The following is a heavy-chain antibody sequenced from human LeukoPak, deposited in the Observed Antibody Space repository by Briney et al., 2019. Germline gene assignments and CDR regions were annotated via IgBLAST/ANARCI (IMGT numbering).Heavy chain of an antibody. V-gene: IGHV4-39*07. D-gene: IGHD3-22*01. Sequence: SQTLSLTCTVSGGSISSGDYYWNWIRQPPGKGLEWIGSIYYSGSTYYNPSLKSRVTLSVDTSKNQFSLKLSSVTAADTAVYYCASSSPLDYYDSSGFPYFDYWGQGTLVTVSS. CDR1: GGSISSGDYY. CDR2: IYYSGST. J-gene: IGHJ4*02. CDR3: ASSSPLDYYDSSGFPYFDY.